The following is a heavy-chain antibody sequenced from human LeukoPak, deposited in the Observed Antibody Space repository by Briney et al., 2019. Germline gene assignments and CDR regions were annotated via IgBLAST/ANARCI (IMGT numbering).Heavy chain of an antibody. D-gene: IGHD3-22*01. CDR3: ARHGWDSSGSRSFDY. J-gene: IGHJ4*02. CDR2: IYRSDSDN. CDR1: GYSFASYW. V-gene: IGHV5-51*02. Sequence: GEPLKISCKGSGYSFASYWSGWVRQMPGKGLEWMEIIYRSDSDNTYSPSFQVPVTISASKSISTAYLQWSSLEASDTAMYYCARHGWDSSGSRSFDYWGQGTLVTVSS.